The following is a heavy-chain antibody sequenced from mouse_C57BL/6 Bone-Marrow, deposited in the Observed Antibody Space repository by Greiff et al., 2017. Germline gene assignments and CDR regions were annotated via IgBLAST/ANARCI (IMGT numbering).Heavy chain of an antibody. J-gene: IGHJ1*03. D-gene: IGHD1-1*01. CDR3: ARENYYGSRGDFDV. Sequence: VQLQQSGPELVKPGASVKISCKASGYSFTDYNMNWVKQSNGKSLEWIGVINPNYGTTSYNQKFKGKATLTVDQSSSKAYMQLNSLTSEDAAVYYCARENYYGSRGDFDVWGTGTTVTVSS. CDR1: GYSFTDYN. CDR2: INPNYGTT. V-gene: IGHV1-39*01.